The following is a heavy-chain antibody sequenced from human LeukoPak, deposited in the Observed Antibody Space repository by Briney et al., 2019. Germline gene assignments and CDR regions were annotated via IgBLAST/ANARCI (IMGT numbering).Heavy chain of an antibody. D-gene: IGHD3-10*01. CDR1: GYTFTSYG. V-gene: IGHV1-18*01. CDR2: ISAYNGNT. J-gene: IGHJ4*02. CDR3: ASGENRITMVRGVIIEQLDY. Sequence: GASVKVSCKASGYTFTSYGISWVRQAPGQGLEWMGWISAYNGNTNYAQKLQGRVTMTTDTSTSTAYMELRSLRSDDTAVCYCASGENRITMVRGVIIEQLDYWGQGTLVTVSS.